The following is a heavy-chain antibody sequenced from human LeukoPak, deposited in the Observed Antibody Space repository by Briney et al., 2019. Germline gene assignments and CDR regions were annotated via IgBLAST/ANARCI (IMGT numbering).Heavy chain of an antibody. Sequence: SVKVSCKASGGTFSSYAISWVRQAPGQGLEWMGGIIPIFGTANYAQKFQDRVTITADKSTSTAYMELSSLRSEDTAVYYCARSPSPSTLLWFGELFCYWGQGTLVTVSS. V-gene: IGHV1-69*06. CDR2: IIPIFGTA. CDR3: ARSPSPSTLLWFGELFCY. CDR1: GGTFSSYA. D-gene: IGHD3-10*01. J-gene: IGHJ4*02.